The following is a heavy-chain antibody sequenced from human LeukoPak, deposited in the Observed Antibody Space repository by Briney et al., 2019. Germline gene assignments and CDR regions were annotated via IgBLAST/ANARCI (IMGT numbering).Heavy chain of an antibody. CDR1: GGSISSSSYY. D-gene: IGHD3-22*01. V-gene: IGHV4-39*01. CDR3: ARTKVYYYDSSGYYY. J-gene: IGHJ4*02. CDR2: IYYSGST. Sequence: PSETLSLTCTVSGGSISSSSYYWGWIRRPPGKGLGRIGSIYYSGSTYYNPSLKSRVTISVDTSKNQFSLKLSTVTAADTAVYYCARTKVYYYDSSGYYYWGQGTLVTVSS.